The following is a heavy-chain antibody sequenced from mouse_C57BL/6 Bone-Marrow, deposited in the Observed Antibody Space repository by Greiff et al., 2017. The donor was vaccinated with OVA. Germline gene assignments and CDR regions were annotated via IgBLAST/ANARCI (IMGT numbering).Heavy chain of an antibody. Sequence: QVQLKESGAELARPGASVKLSCKASGYTFTSYGISWVKQRTGQGLEWIGEIYPRSGNTYYNEKFKGKATLTADKSSSTAYMELRSLTSEDSAVYFCARILITTVVAPYFDYWGQGTTLTVSS. CDR1: GYTFTSYG. CDR3: ARILITTVVAPYFDY. J-gene: IGHJ2*01. CDR2: IYPRSGNT. V-gene: IGHV1-81*01. D-gene: IGHD1-1*01.